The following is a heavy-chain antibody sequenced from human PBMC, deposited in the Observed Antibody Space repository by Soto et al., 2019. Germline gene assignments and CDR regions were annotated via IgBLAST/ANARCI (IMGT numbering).Heavy chain of an antibody. CDR3: AKDLYSNYQFWGSFDY. Sequence: GGSLRLSCAASGFTFSSYAMTWVRQAPGRGLEWVSGISGSGRSTYYADSVKGRFTISRDNSKNTLYLQMNSLRAEDTAVYYCAKDLYSNYQFWGSFDYWGQGTLVTVSS. J-gene: IGHJ4*02. CDR1: GFTFSSYA. D-gene: IGHD4-4*01. V-gene: IGHV3-23*01. CDR2: ISGSGRST.